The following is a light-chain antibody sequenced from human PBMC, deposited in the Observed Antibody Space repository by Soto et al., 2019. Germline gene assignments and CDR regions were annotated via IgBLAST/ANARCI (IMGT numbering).Light chain of an antibody. V-gene: IGKV3-20*01. CDR1: QSVSSSY. Sequence: EIVLTQSPATLSLSPGERATLSCSASQSVSSSYLAWYQHKPGQAPRLLIYGASSRATGIPDRFSGSGSGTDFTLTMSSLEPEDFAVYYCQQYGSSPHTFGQGTKLEIK. J-gene: IGKJ2*01. CDR3: QQYGSSPHT. CDR2: GAS.